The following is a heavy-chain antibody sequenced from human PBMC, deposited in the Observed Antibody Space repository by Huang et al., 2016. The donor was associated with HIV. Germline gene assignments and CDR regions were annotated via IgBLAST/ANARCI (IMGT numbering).Heavy chain of an antibody. V-gene: IGHV1-18*01. Sequence: QIQLMQSGPELKQPGASVKVSCKASGYTFTSYGITWVRRDRGQGPEWMGWRSASSGDTEYAQKFQGRVTLTTDTSTNIAYMELRSLRSDDTAKYYCARDPKYHRIGYYRQRRGIDIWGQGTMVIVSS. D-gene: IGHD3-22*01. CDR3: ARDPKYHRIGYYRQRRGIDI. CDR1: GYTFTSYG. J-gene: IGHJ3*02. CDR2: RSASSGDT.